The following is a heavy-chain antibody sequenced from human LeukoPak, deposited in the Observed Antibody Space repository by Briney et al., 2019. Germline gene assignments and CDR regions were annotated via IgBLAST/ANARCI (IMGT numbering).Heavy chain of an antibody. CDR2: IIPILGIA. J-gene: IGHJ3*02. CDR1: GGTFSSYT. D-gene: IGHD6-13*01. CDR3: ARVSAAGTGLGAFDI. Sequence: SVKVSCKASGGTFSSYTISWVRQAPGQGLEWMGRIIPILGIANYAQKFQGRVTITADKSTSTAYMELSSLRSEDTAVYYCARVSAAGTGLGAFDIWGQGTMVNVSS. V-gene: IGHV1-69*02.